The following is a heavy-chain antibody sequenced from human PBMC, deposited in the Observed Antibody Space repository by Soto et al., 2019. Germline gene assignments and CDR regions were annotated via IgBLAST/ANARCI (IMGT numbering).Heavy chain of an antibody. Sequence: GGSLRLSCATSGFTFGSCAMNWVRQAPGKGLEWVSFISSSASYKYYADSVKGRFTSSGDNYKKLRYLQMNSLRADDTAVYYCSREFVDSVTSITNRFDYWGQGTLVTVSS. CDR2: ISSSASYK. CDR3: SREFVDSVTSITNRFDY. V-gene: IGHV3-21*01. D-gene: IGHD5-12*01. CDR1: GFTFGSCA. J-gene: IGHJ4*02.